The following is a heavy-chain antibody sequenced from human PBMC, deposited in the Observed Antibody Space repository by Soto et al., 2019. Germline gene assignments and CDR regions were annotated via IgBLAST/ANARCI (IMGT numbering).Heavy chain of an antibody. CDR3: ARVLDPNWFDP. D-gene: IGHD2-15*01. CDR2: IYHSGST. V-gene: IGHV4-30-2*01. Sequence: SETLSLTCAVSGGSISSGGYSWSWIRQPPGKGLEWIGYIYHSGSTYYNPSLKSRVTISVDRSKNQFSLKLSSVTAADTAVYFCARVLDPNWFDPWGQGTLVTV. CDR1: GGSISSGGYS. J-gene: IGHJ5*02.